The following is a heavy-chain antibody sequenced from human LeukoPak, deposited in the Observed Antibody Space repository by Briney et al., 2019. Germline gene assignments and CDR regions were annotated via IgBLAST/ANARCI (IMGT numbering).Heavy chain of an antibody. CDR1: GFTFSTFW. J-gene: IGHJ4*02. CDR3: AKDDRWLQFCC. CDR2: INHDGSST. V-gene: IGHV3-74*01. D-gene: IGHD5-24*01. Sequence: GVTLRLSCATSGFTFSTFWMHWVRQAPGKGLVWVSRINHDGSSTNYADSVKGRFTISRDNAKNTLYLQMNSLRAEDTAVYYCAKDDRWLQFCCWGQGTLVTVSS.